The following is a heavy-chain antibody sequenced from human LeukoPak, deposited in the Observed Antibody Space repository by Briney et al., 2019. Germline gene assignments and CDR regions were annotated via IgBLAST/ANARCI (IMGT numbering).Heavy chain of an antibody. V-gene: IGHV3-23*01. J-gene: IGHJ6*03. CDR1: GFTFSSYG. Sequence: GGSLRLSCAASGFTFSSYGMSWVRQAPGRGLEWVSAISTTGGTTYYADSVRGRFTISRDNSRNTLYLQMNSLRAEDTAIYYCAKNGDRGAYCSGGTCYPYYYYYMDVWGKGTTVTISS. D-gene: IGHD2-15*01. CDR3: AKNGDRGAYCSGGTCYPYYYYYMDV. CDR2: ISTTGGTT.